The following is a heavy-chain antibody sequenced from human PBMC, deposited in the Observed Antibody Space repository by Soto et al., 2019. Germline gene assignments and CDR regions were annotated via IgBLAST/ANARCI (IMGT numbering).Heavy chain of an antibody. D-gene: IGHD1-1*01. CDR3: ARKGSTGTLYYYYGMDV. CDR1: GITFSSYW. J-gene: IGHJ6*02. V-gene: IGHV3-74*01. Sequence: GGSLRLSCAPSGITFSSYWTHWVRQAPGKRLVWVSRINSDGSSTSYADSVQGRFTISRDNAKNTLYLQMNSLRAEDTAVYYCARKGSTGTLYYYYGMDVWGQGTTVTVSS. CDR2: INSDGSST.